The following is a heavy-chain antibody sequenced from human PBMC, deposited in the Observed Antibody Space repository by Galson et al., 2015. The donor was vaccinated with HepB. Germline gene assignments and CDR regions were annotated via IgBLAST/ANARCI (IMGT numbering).Heavy chain of an antibody. CDR1: GGTFSSYA. D-gene: IGHD1-26*01. CDR3: ARDQGQGYLGGYYYYMDV. CDR2: IIPIFGTA. V-gene: IGHV1-69*13. Sequence: SVKVSCKASGGTFSSYAISWVRQAPGQGLEWMGGIIPIFGTANYAQKFQGRVTITADESTSTAYMELSNLRSEDTAVYYCARDQGQGYLGGYYYYMDVWGKGTTVTVSS. J-gene: IGHJ6*03.